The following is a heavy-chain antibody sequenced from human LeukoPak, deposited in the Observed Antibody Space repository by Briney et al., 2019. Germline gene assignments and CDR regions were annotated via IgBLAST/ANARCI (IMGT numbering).Heavy chain of an antibody. D-gene: IGHD2-2*02. CDR2: FDPEDGET. J-gene: IGHJ5*02. CDR3: ATDQHCSSTSCYTQRWFDP. Sequence: ASVKVSWKVSGYTLTELSMHWVRQAPGKGLEWMGGFDPEDGETIYAQKFQGRVTMTEDTSTDTAYMELSSLRSEDTAVYYCATDQHCSSTSCYTQRWFDPWGQGTLVTVSS. V-gene: IGHV1-24*01. CDR1: GYTLTELS.